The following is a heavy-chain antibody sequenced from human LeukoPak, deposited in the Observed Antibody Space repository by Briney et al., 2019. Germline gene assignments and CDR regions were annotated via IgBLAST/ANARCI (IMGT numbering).Heavy chain of an antibody. V-gene: IGHV4-59*01. CDR3: ANIAPGIVVAEEPFDC. CDR1: GGSISTYY. J-gene: IGHJ4*02. CDR2: IYYSGST. D-gene: IGHD3-22*01. Sequence: SETLSLTCSVSGGSISTYYWSWVRQPPGKGLEWIGYIYYSGSTNYNPSLKSRVTISVDTSKNQFSLKLSSVTAADTAMYYCANIAPGIVVAEEPFDCWGQGTLVTVSS.